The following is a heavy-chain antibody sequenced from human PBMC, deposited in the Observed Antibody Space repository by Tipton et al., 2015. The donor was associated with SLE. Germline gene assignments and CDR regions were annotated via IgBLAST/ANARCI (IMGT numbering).Heavy chain of an antibody. J-gene: IGHJ3*02. CDR2: IYTSGST. CDR3: ARVNPGAGDAFDI. CDR1: GGSISSYY. D-gene: IGHD6-19*01. Sequence: LRLSCTVSGGSISSYYWSWIRQPPGKGLEWIGYIYTSGSTNYNPSLKSRVTISVDTSKNQFSLKLSSVTAADTAGYYCARVNPGAGDAFDIWGQGTMVTVSS. V-gene: IGHV4-4*08.